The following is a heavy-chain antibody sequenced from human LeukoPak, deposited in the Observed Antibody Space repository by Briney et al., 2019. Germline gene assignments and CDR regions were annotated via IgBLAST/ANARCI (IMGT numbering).Heavy chain of an antibody. CDR3: ARSRSGYYEDY. D-gene: IGHD3-22*01. CDR2: IKQDGSEK. V-gene: IGHV3-7*01. CDR1: GFTFSSYW. J-gene: IGHJ4*02. Sequence: GSLRLSCAASGFTFSSYWMSWVRQAPGKGLEWVANIKQDGSEKYYVDSVKGRFTIFRDNAKNSLSLQVNSLSAEDTAVYYCARSRSGYYEDYWGQGTLVTVSS.